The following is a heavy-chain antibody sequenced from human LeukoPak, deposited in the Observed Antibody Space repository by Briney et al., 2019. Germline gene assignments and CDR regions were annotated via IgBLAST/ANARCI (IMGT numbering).Heavy chain of an antibody. CDR2: TNTDGRST. Sequence: GRSLRLSCAASGFTLSSYWMHWVRQAPGKGLEWVSRTNTDGRSTSYADSVKGRFTMSRDNAKNTVYLEMNSLRAEDTAVYYCARSRAPDYWGQGTLVTASS. J-gene: IGHJ4*02. CDR1: GFTLSSYW. V-gene: IGHV3-74*01. CDR3: ARSRAPDY.